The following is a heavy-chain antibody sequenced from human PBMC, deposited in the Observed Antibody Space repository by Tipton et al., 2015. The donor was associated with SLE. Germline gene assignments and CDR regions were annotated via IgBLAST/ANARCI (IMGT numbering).Heavy chain of an antibody. CDR3: ARMEGLDVTWFDP. CDR1: AGSISSYY. CDR2: IYYSGST. Sequence: TLSLTCTVSAGSISSYYWSWIRQPPGKGLEWIGYIYYSGSTNYNPSLKSRVTISVDTSKNQFSLGLTSVTAADTAVYYCARMEGLDVTWFDPWGQGTLVTVSS. V-gene: IGHV4-59*08. J-gene: IGHJ5*02. D-gene: IGHD3-16*01.